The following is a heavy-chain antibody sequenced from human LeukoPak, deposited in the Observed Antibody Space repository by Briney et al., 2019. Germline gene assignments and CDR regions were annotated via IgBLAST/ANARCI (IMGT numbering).Heavy chain of an antibody. Sequence: SETLSLTCPVSGGSISNYYCSWLRQPPGKGLEWIGYIYYSGTTNYNPSLKSRVTISVATSKNQFSLKLNSVTAADTAVYYCARGVYVAAAQYGYWGQGTLVTVSS. D-gene: IGHD6-13*01. J-gene: IGHJ4*02. CDR2: IYYSGTT. V-gene: IGHV4-59*01. CDR3: ARGVYVAAAQYGY. CDR1: GGSISNYY.